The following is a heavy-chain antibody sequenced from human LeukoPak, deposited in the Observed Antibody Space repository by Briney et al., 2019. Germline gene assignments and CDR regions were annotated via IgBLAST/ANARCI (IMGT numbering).Heavy chain of an antibody. V-gene: IGHV3-53*01. CDR1: GFSVSHNY. D-gene: IGHD6-13*01. J-gene: IGHJ4*02. CDR3: TRDTPGIAASVSGG. Sequence: GGSLRLSCTASGFSVSHNYMNWVLQAPGKGLEWVALIYSGGNTHYPDSVKGRFTISRDNSKNTLYLQMSSLRVEDTAVYYCTRDTPGIAASVSGGWGQGTLVTVSS. CDR2: IYSGGNT.